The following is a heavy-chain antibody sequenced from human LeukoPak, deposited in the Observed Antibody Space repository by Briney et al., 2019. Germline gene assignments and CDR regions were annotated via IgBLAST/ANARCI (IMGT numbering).Heavy chain of an antibody. J-gene: IGHJ4*02. D-gene: IGHD2-2*01. CDR1: GFTFSNYA. V-gene: IGHV3-23*01. CDR3: AKRGDCSGTCTYDY. Sequence: SGGSLRLSCADSGFTFSNYAIHWVRQAPGKGLEWVSIVGGRGVKKYYAGSVKGRFTISRDNSKNTVYLQMNSLRAEDTAVYYCAKRGDCSGTCTYDYWGQGTLVTVSS. CDR2: VGGRGVKK.